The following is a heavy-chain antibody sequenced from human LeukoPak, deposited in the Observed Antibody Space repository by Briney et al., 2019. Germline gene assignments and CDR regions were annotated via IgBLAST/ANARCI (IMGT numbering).Heavy chain of an antibody. CDR1: GYSFPTYW. Sequence: GESLKISCQGSGYSFPTYWIGWVRQMPGRGLEWMGIIYPDDSDTRYGPSFQSQVTISADKSIRTAYLQWSSLKASDTAMYFCASRVVTADAFDIWGQGTMVTVSS. J-gene: IGHJ3*02. D-gene: IGHD4-23*01. CDR2: IYPDDSDT. CDR3: ASRVVTADAFDI. V-gene: IGHV5-51*01.